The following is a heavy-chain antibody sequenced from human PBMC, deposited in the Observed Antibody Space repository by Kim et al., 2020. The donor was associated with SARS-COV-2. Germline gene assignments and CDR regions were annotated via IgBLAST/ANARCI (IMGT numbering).Heavy chain of an antibody. J-gene: IGHJ4*02. CDR2: IYYSGST. Sequence: SETLSLTCTVSGGSISSSSYYWGWIRQPPGKGLEWIGSIYYSGSTYYNPSLKSRVTISVDTSKNQFSLKLSSVTAADTAVYYCARQGSDFWSGYYTGPGYFDYWGQGTLVTVSS. CDR1: GGSISSSSYY. CDR3: ARQGSDFWSGYYTGPGYFDY. D-gene: IGHD3-3*01. V-gene: IGHV4-39*01.